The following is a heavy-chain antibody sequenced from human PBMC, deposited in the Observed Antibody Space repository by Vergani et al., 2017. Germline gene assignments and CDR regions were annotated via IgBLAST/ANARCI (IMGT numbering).Heavy chain of an antibody. CDR2: VNPNSGGT. Sequence: QGQLVQSGAEVKKPGASVKGSCKTSGFTFSGYYIHWVRQAPGQGLEWMGWVNPNSGGTNYAQKFQGRVTMTRDTSINTAYMELNRLKSDDTAMYYCARDTRGGEWSGGYWGQGTLVTVSS. J-gene: IGHJ4*02. D-gene: IGHD3-16*01. CDR1: GFTFSGYY. V-gene: IGHV1-2*02. CDR3: ARDTRGGEWSGGY.